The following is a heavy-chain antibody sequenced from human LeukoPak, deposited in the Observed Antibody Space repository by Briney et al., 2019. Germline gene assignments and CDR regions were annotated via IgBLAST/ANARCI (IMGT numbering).Heavy chain of an antibody. V-gene: IGHV4-4*02. CDR3: ARDNYGGNSGFDY. Sequence: SGTLSLTCAVSGGSISSTNWWSWVRQPPGKGLEWIGEIYHTGSTNYNPSLKSRVTTSVDTSKNQFSLKLSSVTAADTAVYYCARDNYGGNSGFDYWGQGTLVTVSS. D-gene: IGHD4-23*01. J-gene: IGHJ4*02. CDR1: GGSISSTNW. CDR2: IYHTGST.